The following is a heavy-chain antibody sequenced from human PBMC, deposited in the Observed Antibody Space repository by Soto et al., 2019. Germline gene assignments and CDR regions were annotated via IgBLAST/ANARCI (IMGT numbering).Heavy chain of an antibody. V-gene: IGHV3-33*01. CDR2: IWYDGSNK. Sequence: QVQLVESGGGVVQPGRSLRLSCAASGFTFSSYGMHWVRQAPGKGLEWVAVIWYDGSNKYYADSVKGRFTISRDNSKNTLYLQMNSLRAEDTAVYYCAREHPHSSGWYVFAFDIWSQGTMVTVSS. D-gene: IGHD6-19*01. CDR3: AREHPHSSGWYVFAFDI. J-gene: IGHJ3*02. CDR1: GFTFSSYG.